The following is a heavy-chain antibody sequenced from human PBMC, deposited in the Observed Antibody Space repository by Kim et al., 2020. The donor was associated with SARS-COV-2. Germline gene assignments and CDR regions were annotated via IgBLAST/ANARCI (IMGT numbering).Heavy chain of an antibody. D-gene: IGHD3-10*01. CDR3: ARQSNLLWFGELLWGYFDY. CDR1: GGSISSYY. V-gene: IGHV4-59*08. CDR2: IYYSGST. Sequence: SETLSLTCTVSGGSISSYYWSWIRQPPGKGLEWIGYIYYSGSTNYNPSLKSRVTISVDTSKNQFSLKLSSVTAADTAVYYCARQSNLLWFGELLWGYFDYWGQGTLVTVSS. J-gene: IGHJ4*02.